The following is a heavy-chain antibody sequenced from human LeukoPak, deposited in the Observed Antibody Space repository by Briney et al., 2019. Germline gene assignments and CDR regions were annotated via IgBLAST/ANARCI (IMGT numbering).Heavy chain of an antibody. Sequence: GGSLRLSCAASGFTFSSYGMHWVRQAPGKGLEWVSIIWDDGSNKYHADSVKGRFTISRDNSKNTLYLQMNSLRVEDTAVYYCARGSLGNNRFEPWGQGTLVTVSS. D-gene: IGHD2-15*01. J-gene: IGHJ5*02. CDR1: GFTFSSYG. V-gene: IGHV3-33*01. CDR2: IWDDGSNK. CDR3: ARGSLGNNRFEP.